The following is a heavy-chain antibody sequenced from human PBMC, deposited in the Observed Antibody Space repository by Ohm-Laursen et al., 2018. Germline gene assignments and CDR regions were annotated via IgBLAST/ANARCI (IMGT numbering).Heavy chain of an antibody. Sequence: ATVKISCNASGYTFSSYDIIWVRQASGQGPEWMGWMNPNSHNTGYARKFRGRVSMTSDSSISTAYMELYSLTSEDTATYYCARAVRYQLLSDPWGQGTLVTVSS. D-gene: IGHD4-23*01. V-gene: IGHV1-8*01. J-gene: IGHJ5*02. CDR2: MNPNSHNT. CDR1: GYTFSSYD. CDR3: ARAVRYQLLSDP.